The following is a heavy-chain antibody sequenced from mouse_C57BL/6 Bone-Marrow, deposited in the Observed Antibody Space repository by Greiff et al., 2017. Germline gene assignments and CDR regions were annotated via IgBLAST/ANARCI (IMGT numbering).Heavy chain of an antibody. V-gene: IGHV1-69*01. CDR3: ARGTGYNY. CDR1: GYTFTSYW. J-gene: IGHJ2*01. D-gene: IGHD4-1*01. Sequence: QVQLQQPGAELVMPGASVKLSCKASGYTFTSYWMHWVKQRPGQGLEWIGEIDPSDSYTNYNQKFKGKSTLTVDKSSSTAYMQLSSLTSDDAAVYYCARGTGYNYWGQGTTLTVSS. CDR2: IDPSDSYT.